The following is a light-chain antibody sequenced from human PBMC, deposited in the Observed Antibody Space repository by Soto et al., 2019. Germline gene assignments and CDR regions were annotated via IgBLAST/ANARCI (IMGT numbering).Light chain of an antibody. CDR3: QHWHDYSWT. CDR1: QCISIW. CDR2: NTS. V-gene: IGKV1-5*03. Sequence: DIHMTQSPSTLSASVGDRVTSTFRASQCISIWLAWYQQKPGKAPNLLIYNTSSLETGVPSRFSGSGSGTEFTLTLRSLQPDDFETYYCQHWHDYSWTFGQGTKVQVK. J-gene: IGKJ1*01.